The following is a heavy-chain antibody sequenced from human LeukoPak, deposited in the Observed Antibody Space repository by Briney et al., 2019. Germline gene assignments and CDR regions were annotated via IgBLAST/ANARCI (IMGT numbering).Heavy chain of an antibody. CDR2: ISYDGSNK. Sequence: GGSLRLSCAASGFTFSSYGMHWVRQAPGKGLEWVAVISYDGSNKYYADSVKGRFTISRDNSKNTLYLQMNSLRAEDTAVYYCAKRAAMVDYWGQGTLVTVSS. V-gene: IGHV3-30*18. CDR3: AKRAAMVDY. CDR1: GFTFSSYG. D-gene: IGHD5-18*01. J-gene: IGHJ4*02.